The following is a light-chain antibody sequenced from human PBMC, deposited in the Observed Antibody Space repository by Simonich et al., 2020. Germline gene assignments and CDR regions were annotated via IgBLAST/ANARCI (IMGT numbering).Light chain of an antibody. CDR1: SGSSNYK. CDR2: GGTGGIVR. CDR3: GADHGSGSNFVV. J-gene: IGLJ2*01. Sequence: QPVLTQPPSASASLGASVTLTRTLSSGSSNYKVDRYKQRPGKGPRFGMRGGTGGIVRSKGDGIPDRFSVLGSGLNRYLTIKNIQEEDESDYHCGADHGSGSNFVVFGGGTKLTVL. V-gene: IGLV9-49*01.